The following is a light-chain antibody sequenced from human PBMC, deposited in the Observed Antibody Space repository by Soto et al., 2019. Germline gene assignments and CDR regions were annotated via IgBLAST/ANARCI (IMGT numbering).Light chain of an antibody. CDR3: QQRSNWPPSIT. Sequence: EIVLTQSPGTPSLSPGERPTLSCTASQSVSSRSLAWYQQKPGQAPRLLIYDASNRATGIPARFSGSGSGTDFTLTISSLEPEAFAVYYCQQRSNWPPSITFGQGTRLEIK. CDR1: QSVSSRS. J-gene: IGKJ5*01. V-gene: IGKV3-11*01. CDR2: DAS.